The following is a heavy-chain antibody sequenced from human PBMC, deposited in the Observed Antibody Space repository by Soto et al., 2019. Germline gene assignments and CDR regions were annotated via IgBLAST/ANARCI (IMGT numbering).Heavy chain of an antibody. J-gene: IGHJ6*01. Sequence: PWGSLRFSCAACGFTFSAFEMTWVRQAPGKGLEWLSYIYNSGSTMTYADSVKGRFAISRDNAKNSLYLEMYSLRAEDTALYYCARESGGTGLDVWGQGTTVTVSS. D-gene: IGHD1-1*01. V-gene: IGHV3-48*03. CDR2: IYNSGSTM. CDR3: ARESGGTGLDV. CDR1: GFTFSAFE.